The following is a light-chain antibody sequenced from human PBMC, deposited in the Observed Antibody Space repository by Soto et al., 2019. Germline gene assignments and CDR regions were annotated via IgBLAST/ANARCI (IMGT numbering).Light chain of an antibody. CDR3: QQSYNSPQT. CDR1: QSVSSSY. Sequence: EIVFTQSPGTLSLSPGEKATLSCRASQSVSSSYLAWYQQKPGQAPRLLIYGASSRATGTPDRFSGSGSGTDFTLTISSLQPEDFATYSCQQSYNSPQTFGQGTKVDI. V-gene: IGKV3-20*01. CDR2: GAS. J-gene: IGKJ1*01.